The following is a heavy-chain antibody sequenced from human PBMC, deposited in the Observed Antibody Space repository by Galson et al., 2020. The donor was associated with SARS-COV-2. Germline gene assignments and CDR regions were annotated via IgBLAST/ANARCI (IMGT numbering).Heavy chain of an antibody. V-gene: IGHV3-74*01. J-gene: IGHJ4*02. D-gene: IGHD3-16*01. Sequence: GGSLRLSCAASGFTFKSHWMDWVRQLPGKGLEWVSHINIDGSVTRHADSVKGRFTISRDNGEDTLYLQMNSLRVEDTAVYYCVRGGAFGTREGDFWGQGTRVTVSS. CDR3: VRGGAFGTREGDF. CDR2: INIDGSVT. CDR1: GFTFKSHW.